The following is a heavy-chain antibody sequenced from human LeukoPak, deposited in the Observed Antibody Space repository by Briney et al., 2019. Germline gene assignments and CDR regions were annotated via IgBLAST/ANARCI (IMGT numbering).Heavy chain of an antibody. CDR3: ARRRYYDGSGYLE. Sequence: SETLSLTCSVSGDSVSRSDSYWDWIRQPPGKGLEWIGTIYYSGRTYYSPSLKSRVTMSVDPSNNQFSLALRSVTAADTALYYCARRRYYDGSGYLEWGQGTLLSVSS. CDR2: IYYSGRT. V-gene: IGHV4-39*01. CDR1: GDSVSRSDSY. J-gene: IGHJ1*01. D-gene: IGHD3-22*01.